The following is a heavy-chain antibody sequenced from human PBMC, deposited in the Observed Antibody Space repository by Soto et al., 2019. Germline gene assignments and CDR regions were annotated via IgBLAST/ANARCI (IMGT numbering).Heavy chain of an antibody. CDR3: ARDFSYQGMSSSAC. J-gene: IGHJ4*01. CDR2: ISYDGSNK. CDR1: GLTFRSYW. V-gene: IGHV3-30-3*01. Sequence: PGGSLRLSCAASGLTFRSYWMHWVRQAPGKGLVWVAVISYDGSNKYYADSVKGRFTISRDNSKNTLYLQMNSLRLEDTAVYYCARDFSYQGMSSSACWGQGTLVTVSS. D-gene: IGHD6-6*01.